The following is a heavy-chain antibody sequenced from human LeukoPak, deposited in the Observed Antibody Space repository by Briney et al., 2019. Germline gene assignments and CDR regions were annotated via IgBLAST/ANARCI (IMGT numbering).Heavy chain of an antibody. V-gene: IGHV4-59*08. CDR1: GGSISSYY. CDR2: IYYSGST. Sequence: SETLSLTCTVSGGSISSYYWSWIRQPPGKGLEWIGYIYYSGSTNYNPSLKSRVTISVDTSKNQFSLKLSSVTAADTAVYYCATLLNWNEDAFDIWAKGQWSPSLQ. J-gene: IGHJ3*02. CDR3: ATLLNWNEDAFDI. D-gene: IGHD1-1*01.